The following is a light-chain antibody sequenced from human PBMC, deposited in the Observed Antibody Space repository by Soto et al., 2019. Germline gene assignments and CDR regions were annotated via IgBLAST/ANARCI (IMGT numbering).Light chain of an antibody. J-gene: IGKJ4*01. CDR1: QSVSSY. Sequence: EIELTQSPATLSLSPGERATLSCRASQSVSSYLDWYQQKPGKAPRLLIYDASTRSTGIPARFSGSGSGTDFTLTISSREPDDYAVYYCQQRSDWPSTFGGGTKVQIK. V-gene: IGKV3-11*01. CDR3: QQRSDWPST. CDR2: DAS.